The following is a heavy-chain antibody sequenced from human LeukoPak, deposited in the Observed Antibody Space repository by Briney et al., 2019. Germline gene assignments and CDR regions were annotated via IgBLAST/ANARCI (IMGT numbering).Heavy chain of an antibody. CDR1: GFTFRSYS. CDR2: ISRNSNYI. CDR3: ASDHPSGRGIAVAGLDY. V-gene: IGHV3-21*01. J-gene: IGHJ4*02. Sequence: PGGSLRLSCAASGFTFRSYSMNWVRQAPGKGLEWVSTISRNSNYIYYADSVKGRFTISRDNAKNSLYLQMNSLRAEDTAVYYCASDHPSGRGIAVAGLDYWGQGTLVTVSS. D-gene: IGHD6-19*01.